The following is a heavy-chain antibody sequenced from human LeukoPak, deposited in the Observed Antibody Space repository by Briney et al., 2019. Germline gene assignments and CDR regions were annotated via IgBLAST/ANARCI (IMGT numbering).Heavy chain of an antibody. V-gene: IGHV4-59*12. CDR1: GGSISSYY. D-gene: IGHD4-23*01. J-gene: IGHJ6*02. CDR2: IYYSGST. Sequence: SETLSLTCTVSGGSISSYYWSWIRQPPGKGLEWIGYIYYSGSTNYNPSLKSRVTISVDTSKNQFSLKLSSVTAADTAVYYCANSYGGNSGAYYYGMDVWGQGTTVTVSS. CDR3: ANSYGGNSGAYYYGMDV.